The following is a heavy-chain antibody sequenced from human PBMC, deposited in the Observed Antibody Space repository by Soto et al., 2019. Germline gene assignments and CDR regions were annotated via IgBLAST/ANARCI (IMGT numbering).Heavy chain of an antibody. Sequence: QVHLVQSGAEVKKPGASVKVSCKGSGYTFTTYGITWVRQAPGQGLEWMGWISAHNGNTNDAQKLQGRVTVTRDTSTSTAYMELRSLRSDYTAVYYWARGRYGDYWGQGALVTVSS. J-gene: IGHJ4*02. V-gene: IGHV1-18*01. CDR2: ISAHNGNT. D-gene: IGHD1-1*01. CDR1: GYTFTTYG. CDR3: ARGRYGDY.